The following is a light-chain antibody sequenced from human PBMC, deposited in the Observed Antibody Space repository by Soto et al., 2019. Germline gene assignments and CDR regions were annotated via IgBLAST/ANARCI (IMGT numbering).Light chain of an antibody. Sequence: AIRMTQSPSSLSASTGDRVTITCRASQGISSYLAWYQQKPGKAPKLLIYAASTLQSGVPSRFSGSGSGTDFTLTISCLQSEDFATYYCQQTYNLPRTFGQGTKVDIK. CDR1: QGISSY. V-gene: IGKV1-8*01. J-gene: IGKJ1*01. CDR3: QQTYNLPRT. CDR2: AAS.